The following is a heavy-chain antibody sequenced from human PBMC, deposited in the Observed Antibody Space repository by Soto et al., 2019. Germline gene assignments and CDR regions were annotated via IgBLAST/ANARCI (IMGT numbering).Heavy chain of an antibody. D-gene: IGHD1-26*01. CDR3: ARKVGATHACDY. CDR2: ISYDGSNK. CDR1: GFTFSSYA. J-gene: IGHJ4*02. Sequence: QVQLVESGGGVVQPGRSLRLSCAASGFTFSSYAMHWVRQAPGKGLEWVAVISYDGSNKYYADSVKGRFTISRDNSKNTLYLQMNSLRAEDTAVYYCARKVGATHACDYWGQGTLVTVSS. V-gene: IGHV3-30-3*01.